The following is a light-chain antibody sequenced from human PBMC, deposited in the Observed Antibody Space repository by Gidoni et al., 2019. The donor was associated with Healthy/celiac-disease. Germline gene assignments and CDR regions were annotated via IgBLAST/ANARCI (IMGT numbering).Light chain of an antibody. CDR2: KDS. Sequence: SYELTQPPSVSVSPGQTARITCSAEELPKQYAYWYQQKPGQAPVRVIYKDSERPSGIPERFSGSSSGTTVTLTISGVQAEDEADYYCQSADSSGTYVVFGGGTKLTVL. CDR1: ELPKQY. CDR3: QSADSSGTYVV. V-gene: IGLV3-25*03. J-gene: IGLJ2*01.